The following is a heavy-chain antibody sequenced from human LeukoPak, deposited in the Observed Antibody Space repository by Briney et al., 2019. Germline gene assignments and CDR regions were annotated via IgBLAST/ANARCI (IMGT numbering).Heavy chain of an antibody. CDR1: GFTFDDYA. CDR2: ISWNSGST. CDR3: ASEVYGDSSKIDY. V-gene: IGHV3-9*01. D-gene: IGHD4-17*01. J-gene: IGHJ4*02. Sequence: GGSLRLSCAASGFTFDDYAMHWVRQAPGKGLEWVSGISWNSGSTGYADSVKGRFTISRDNAKNSLYLQMNSLRAEDTAVYYCASEVYGDSSKIDYWGQGTLVTVSS.